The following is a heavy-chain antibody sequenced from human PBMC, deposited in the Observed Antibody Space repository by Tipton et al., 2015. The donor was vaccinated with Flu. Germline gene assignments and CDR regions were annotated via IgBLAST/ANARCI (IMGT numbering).Heavy chain of an antibody. V-gene: IGHV4-34*01. J-gene: IGHJ6*02. Sequence: TLSLTCAVYGGSFSGYYWSWIRQPPGKGLEWIGEINHGGSTNYNPSLKSRVTISVDTSKNQFSLKPSSVTAADTAVYYCARGHTAMVGSLYYYGMDVWGQGTTVTVSS. CDR3: ARGHTAMVGSLYYYGMDV. CDR1: GGSFSGYY. D-gene: IGHD5-18*01. CDR2: INHGGST.